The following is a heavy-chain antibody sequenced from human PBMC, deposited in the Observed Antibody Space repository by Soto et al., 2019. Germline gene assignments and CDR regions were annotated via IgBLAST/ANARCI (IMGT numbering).Heavy chain of an antibody. V-gene: IGHV3-30*18. CDR2: ISYDGSNK. J-gene: IGHJ6*02. CDR3: AKAAAYIVVVKGYYGMDV. CDR1: GFTFSSYG. Sequence: QVQLVESGGGVVQPGRSLRLSCAASGFTFSSYGMHWVRQAPGKGLEWVAVISYDGSNKYYADSVKGRFTISRDNSKNTLYLQMNSLRAEDTAVYYCAKAAAYIVVVKGYYGMDVWGQGTTVTVSS. D-gene: IGHD2-21*01.